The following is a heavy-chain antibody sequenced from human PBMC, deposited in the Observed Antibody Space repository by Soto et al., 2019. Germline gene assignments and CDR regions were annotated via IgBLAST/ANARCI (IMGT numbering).Heavy chain of an antibody. V-gene: IGHV3-23*01. CDR1: GFTFNNFA. CDR2: ISGTGGST. CDR3: ARETGYSSGWRQDY. J-gene: IGHJ4*02. D-gene: IGHD6-19*01. Sequence: GGSLRLSCAASGFTFNNFAMNWVRQVPGKGLEWVAAISGTGGSTFYSDSLGGRFTISRDNSKNILFLQMKSLKAGDTAVYYCARETGYSSGWRQDYWGQGTLVTVSS.